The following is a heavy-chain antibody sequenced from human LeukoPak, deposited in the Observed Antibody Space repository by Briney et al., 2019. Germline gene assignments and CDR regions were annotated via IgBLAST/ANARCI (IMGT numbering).Heavy chain of an antibody. Sequence: SETLSLTCAVCGGSFSGYYWSWIRQPPGKGLEWIGEINHSGSTNYNPSLKSRVTISVDTSKNQFSLKLSSVTAADTAVYYCAAEGAAGGDYFDYWGQGTLVTVSS. V-gene: IGHV4-34*01. D-gene: IGHD3-16*01. CDR1: GGSFSGYY. CDR2: INHSGST. J-gene: IGHJ4*02. CDR3: AAEGAAGGDYFDY.